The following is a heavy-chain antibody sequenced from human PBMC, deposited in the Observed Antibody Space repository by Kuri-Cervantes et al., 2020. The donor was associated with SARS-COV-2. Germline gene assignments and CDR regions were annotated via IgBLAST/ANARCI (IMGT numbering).Heavy chain of an antibody. V-gene: IGHV3-30-3*02. CDR2: ISFDGNNK. D-gene: IGHD6-13*01. CDR3: AKPEAAGPFYYGMDV. J-gene: IGHJ6*02. CDR1: GFSFRSYA. Sequence: SLKISCAASGFSFRSYAVHWVRQAPGKGLEWVAVISFDGNNKYHADSVKGRFTISRDNSKNTLYPQMNSLRAEDTAVYYCAKPEAAGPFYYGMDVWGQGTTVTVSS.